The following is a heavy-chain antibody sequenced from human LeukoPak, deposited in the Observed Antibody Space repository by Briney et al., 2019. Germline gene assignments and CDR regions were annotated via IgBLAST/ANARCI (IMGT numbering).Heavy chain of an antibody. D-gene: IGHD4-11*01. V-gene: IGHV3-7*01. CDR1: GFPFSSYW. CDR3: TREDHSNYNY. CDR2: IKQDGGET. J-gene: IGHJ4*02. Sequence: GSLSLSCAASGFPFSSYWMAWVRQAPGKGLEWVASIKQDGGETFYVDSVKGRFTISRDNAKNSLYLQMNSLRAEDTAVYYCTREDHSNYNYWGQGTLVTVSS.